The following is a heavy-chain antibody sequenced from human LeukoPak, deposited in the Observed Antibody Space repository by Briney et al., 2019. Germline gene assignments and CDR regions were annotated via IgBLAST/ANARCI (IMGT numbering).Heavy chain of an antibody. V-gene: IGHV4-39*01. CDR3: ARHLGGSSWFDY. D-gene: IGHD6-13*01. CDR2: IYYSGTT. CDR1: GGSISTTNYY. Sequence: SETLSLTCTVSGGSISTTNYYWGWIRQPPGKGLEWIGGIYYSGTTYYNPSLKSRVTMSVDTSRNQFSLKLSSVTAADTAVYYCARHLGGSSWFDYWGQGTLVTVSS. J-gene: IGHJ5*01.